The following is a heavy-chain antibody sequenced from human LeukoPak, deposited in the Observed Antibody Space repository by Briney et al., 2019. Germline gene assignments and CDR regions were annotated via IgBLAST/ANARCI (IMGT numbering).Heavy chain of an antibody. CDR3: AKAPYYDSSHFDY. Sequence: GGSLRLSCTGSGFTFSDYGIHWVRQAPGKGLEWVAFIRYDGSNKYYADSVKGRFTISRDNSKNTLYLQMNSLRAEDTAVYYCAKAPYYDSSHFDYWGQGTLVTVSS. CDR1: GFTFSDYG. CDR2: IRYDGSNK. D-gene: IGHD3-22*01. V-gene: IGHV3-30*02. J-gene: IGHJ4*02.